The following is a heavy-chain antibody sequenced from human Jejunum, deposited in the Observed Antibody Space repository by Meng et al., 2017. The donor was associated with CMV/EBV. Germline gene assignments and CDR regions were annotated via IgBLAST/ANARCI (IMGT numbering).Heavy chain of an antibody. V-gene: IGHV1-46*01. CDR3: AREYPSTFYFDY. Sequence: SCKASGYPFTTSHVHWVRQAPGQGLEYMGIIFSNGNTKHTQKFQGRLTLTRDTTTATVYMELSGLTSDDTAVYFCAREYPSTFYFDYWGQGTLVTVSS. CDR1: GYPFTTSH. CDR2: IFSNGNT. D-gene: IGHD1-1*01. J-gene: IGHJ4*02.